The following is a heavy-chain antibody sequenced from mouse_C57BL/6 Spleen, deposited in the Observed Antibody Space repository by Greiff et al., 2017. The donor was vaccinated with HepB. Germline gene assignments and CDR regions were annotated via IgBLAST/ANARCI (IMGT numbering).Heavy chain of an antibody. J-gene: IGHJ1*03. V-gene: IGHV1-20*01. Sequence: VQLQQSGPELVKPGASVKISCKASGYSFTGYFMNWVMQSHGKSLEWIGRINPYNGDTFYNQKFKGKATLTVDKSSSTAHMELRSLTSEDSAVYYCARSKGNYYGRENYFDVWGTGTTVTVSS. D-gene: IGHD1-1*01. CDR2: INPYNGDT. CDR3: ARSKGNYYGRENYFDV. CDR1: GYSFTGYF.